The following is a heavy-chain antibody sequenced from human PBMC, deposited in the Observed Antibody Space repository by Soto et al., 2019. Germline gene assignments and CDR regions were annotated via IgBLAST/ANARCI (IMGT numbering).Heavy chain of an antibody. J-gene: IGHJ5*01. D-gene: IGHD1-26*01. CDR3: AKEMSGAFERYLCDS. CDR1: GFTFSSYA. V-gene: IGHV3-23*01. Sequence: PGGSLRLSCAASGFTFSSYAMSWVRQAPGKGLEWVSTISGSGARKYYADSVKGRFTISRDNSKNTLYLQIKSLRAEDTAVYFCAKEMSGAFERYLCDSWGQGTLVTVSS. CDR2: ISGSGARK.